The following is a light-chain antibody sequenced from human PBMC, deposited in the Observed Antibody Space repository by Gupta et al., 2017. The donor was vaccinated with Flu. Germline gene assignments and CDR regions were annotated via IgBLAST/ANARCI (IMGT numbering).Light chain of an antibody. V-gene: IGLV1-51*01. CDR3: GAWDTSLSAGQV. CDR2: DNN. CDR1: SSNIGDNY. Sequence: QAVLTQPPSVSAAPGQKVTLSCSGSSSNIGDNYVSWYQQLPGTAPKLLIYDNNKRPSGIPDRFSGSKSGTSATLGITGLQTGDEADYYCGAWDTSLSAGQVFGGGTKLTVL. J-gene: IGLJ2*01.